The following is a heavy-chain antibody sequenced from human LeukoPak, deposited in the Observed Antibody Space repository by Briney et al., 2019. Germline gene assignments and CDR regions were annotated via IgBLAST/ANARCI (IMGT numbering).Heavy chain of an antibody. J-gene: IGHJ6*03. Sequence: PGRSLRLSCAASGFTFSSNGMHWVRQAPGKGLEWVAVIWYDGSNKYYADSVKGRFTISRDNSKNTLYLQMNSLRAEDTAVYYCARFYRHYYMDVWGKGTTVTVSS. CDR2: IWYDGSNK. CDR1: GFTFSSNG. CDR3: ARFYRHYYMDV. V-gene: IGHV3-33*01. D-gene: IGHD4-11*01.